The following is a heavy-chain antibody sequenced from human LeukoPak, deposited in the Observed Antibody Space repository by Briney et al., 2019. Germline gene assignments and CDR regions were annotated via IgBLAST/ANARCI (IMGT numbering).Heavy chain of an antibody. Sequence: PGGSLRLSCAASGFTFSDYYMTWIRQAPGKGLEWISYISSGDGPTYYADSVKGRFTISRDNAKNSLYLQMNSLRAEDTAVYYCARAPWSGYYYYYYMDVWGKGTTVTVSS. CDR1: GFTFSDYY. D-gene: IGHD3-3*01. CDR3: ARAPWSGYYYYYYMDV. CDR2: ISSGDGPT. V-gene: IGHV3-11*04. J-gene: IGHJ6*03.